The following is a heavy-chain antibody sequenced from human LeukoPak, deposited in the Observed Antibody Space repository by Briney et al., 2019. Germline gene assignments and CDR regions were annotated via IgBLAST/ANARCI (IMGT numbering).Heavy chain of an antibody. D-gene: IGHD2/OR15-2a*01. Sequence: TSETLSLTCTVSGGSISSIIYYWGWIRQPPGKGLEWIGTIYYSGSTYYNPSLKSRVTMSVDTSKNQFSLKLSFVTAADTAVYYCASLNFAGIGVISTAPRRFDPWGQGTLVTVSS. CDR2: IYYSGST. CDR1: GGSISSIIYY. J-gene: IGHJ5*02. CDR3: ASLNFAGIGVISTAPRRFDP. V-gene: IGHV4-39*01.